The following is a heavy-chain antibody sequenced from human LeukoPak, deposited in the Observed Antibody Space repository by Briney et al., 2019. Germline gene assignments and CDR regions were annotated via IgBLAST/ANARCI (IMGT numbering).Heavy chain of an antibody. CDR1: GGSITSSSYY. J-gene: IGHJ3*02. D-gene: IGHD5-12*01. V-gene: IGHV4-39*07. CDR2: IYHSGST. Sequence: SETLSLTCTVSGGSITSSSYYWAWIRQPPGKGLEWIGSIYHSGSTYYNPSLKSRVTISVDTSKNQFSLKLSSVTAADTAVYYCASWLPSPAGIWGQGTMVTVSS. CDR3: ASWLPSPAGI.